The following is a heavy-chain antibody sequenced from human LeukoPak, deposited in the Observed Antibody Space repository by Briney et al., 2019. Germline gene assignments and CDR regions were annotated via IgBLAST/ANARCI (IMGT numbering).Heavy chain of an antibody. CDR3: ARGYCSGGSCYSGDAFDI. J-gene: IGHJ3*02. CDR1: GFTFSSNS. V-gene: IGHV3-21*01. D-gene: IGHD2-15*01. CDR2: ISSSSRYI. Sequence: GSLRRSCAASGFTFSSNSMNWFRQAPAKGLEWFAFISSSSRYIYYADSVKGRFAISRDNAKNSLYLQMNSLRAEDTAVYYCARGYCSGGSCYSGDAFDIWGQGTMVTVSS.